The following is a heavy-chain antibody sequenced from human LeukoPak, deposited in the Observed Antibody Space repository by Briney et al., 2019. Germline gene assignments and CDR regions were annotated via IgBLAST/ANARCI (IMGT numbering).Heavy chain of an antibody. J-gene: IGHJ4*02. V-gene: IGHV4-30-4*02. Sequence: SETLSLTCTVSGGSISSGDYYWSWIRQPPGKGLEWIGYIYYSGSTYYNPSLKSRVTISVDTSKNQFSLKLSSVTAADTAVYYCARVRGALRVPDYWGQGTLVTVSS. CDR2: IYYSGST. D-gene: IGHD1-26*01. CDR1: GGSISSGDYY. CDR3: ARVRGALRVPDY.